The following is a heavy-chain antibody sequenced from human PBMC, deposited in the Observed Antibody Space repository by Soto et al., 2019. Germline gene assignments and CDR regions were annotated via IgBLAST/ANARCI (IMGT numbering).Heavy chain of an antibody. Sequence: QLVQSGDEVKKPGASVQVSCRASGYIFNSVGISWLRQVPGQGREWMGWVSTYSEHTKSVQKLQDRVTLTADTSTSTVHMELRSLRSADTAVYYCARDLNWNNVLGFDSGGKGTLVTVSS. CDR2: VSTYSEHT. V-gene: IGHV1-18*04. CDR3: ARDLNWNNVLGFDS. D-gene: IGHD1-20*01. CDR1: GYIFNSVG. J-gene: IGHJ4*02.